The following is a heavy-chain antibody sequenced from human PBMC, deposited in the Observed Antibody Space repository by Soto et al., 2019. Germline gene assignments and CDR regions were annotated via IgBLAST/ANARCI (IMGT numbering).Heavy chain of an antibody. CDR1: GFTFSSYW. V-gene: IGHV3-74*01. J-gene: IGHJ4*02. CDR2: INSDGSST. Sequence: GGSLRLSCAASGFTFSSYWMHWVRQAPGKGLVWVSRINSDGSSTSYADSVKGRFTISRDNAKNTLYLQMNSLRAEDTAVYYCARVGRAAAGDYWGQGTLVTVSS. CDR3: ARVGRAAAGDY. D-gene: IGHD6-13*01.